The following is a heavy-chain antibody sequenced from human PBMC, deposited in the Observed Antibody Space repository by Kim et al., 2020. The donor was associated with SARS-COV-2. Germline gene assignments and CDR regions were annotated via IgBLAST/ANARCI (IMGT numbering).Heavy chain of an antibody. Sequence: SETLSLTCAVHGGSFSGYYWSWIRQPPGKGLEWIGEINHSGSTNYNPSLKSRVTISVDTSKNQFSLKLSSVTAADTAVYYCARGRPGSSWYYYYYTMDVWGQGTTVTVSS. V-gene: IGHV4-34*01. D-gene: IGHD6-13*01. CDR2: INHSGST. CDR3: ARGRPGSSWYYYYYTMDV. CDR1: GGSFSGYY. J-gene: IGHJ6*02.